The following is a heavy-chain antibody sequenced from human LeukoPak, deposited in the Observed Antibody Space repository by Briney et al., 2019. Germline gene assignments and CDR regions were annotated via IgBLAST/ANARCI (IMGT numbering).Heavy chain of an antibody. CDR3: ARDSGFGELVTYYFDY. J-gene: IGHJ4*02. V-gene: IGHV3-33*01. Sequence: PGGSLRLSCAASGFNFSNYGMHWVRQVTGTGPEWVAVIWYDGNTKYYANYVKGRFTVSRDNSKNTLYLQMNILRPEGTAIYYCARDSGFGELVTYYFDYWGQGTLVTVSS. CDR2: IWYDGNTK. D-gene: IGHD3-10*01. CDR1: GFNFSNYG.